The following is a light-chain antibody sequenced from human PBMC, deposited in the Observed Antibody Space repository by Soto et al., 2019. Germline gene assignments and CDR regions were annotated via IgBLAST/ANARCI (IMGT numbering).Light chain of an antibody. CDR1: SSDVGGYDY. Sequence: QSALTQPASVSGSPGQSVTISCTGTSSDVGGYDYVSWYQQHPGTAPKLMLYEVNNRPSGVSNRFSGSKSGNTASLIISGLQTEDEADYYCSADTTTSTLIFGTGTKLTVL. CDR3: SADTTTSTLI. J-gene: IGLJ1*01. CDR2: EVN. V-gene: IGLV2-14*01.